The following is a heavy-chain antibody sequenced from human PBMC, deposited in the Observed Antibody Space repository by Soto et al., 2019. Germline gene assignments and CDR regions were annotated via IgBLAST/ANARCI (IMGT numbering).Heavy chain of an antibody. CDR3: AKDHDSSGYYYVLDY. D-gene: IGHD3-22*01. CDR1: GFTFSSYA. CDR2: ISGSGGST. J-gene: IGHJ4*02. V-gene: IGHV3-23*01. Sequence: PGGSLRLSCAASGFTFSSYARSWVRQAPGKGLEWVSAISGSGGSTYYADSVKGRFTISRDNSKNTLYLQMNSLRAEDTAVYYCAKDHDSSGYYYVLDYWGQGTLVTVSS.